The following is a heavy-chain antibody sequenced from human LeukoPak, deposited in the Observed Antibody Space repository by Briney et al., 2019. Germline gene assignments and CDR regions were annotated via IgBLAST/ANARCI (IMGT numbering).Heavy chain of an antibody. V-gene: IGHV6-1*01. Sequence: SQTLSLTCAISGDSVSSNSAAWNWIRQSPSRGLEWLGRTYYRSKWYNDYAVSVKSRITITPDTSKNQFSLQLNSVTPEDTAVYYCASYQVVPAAKFPPQSPGQVRGAFDIWGQGTMVTVSS. CDR2: TYYRSKWYN. J-gene: IGHJ3*02. D-gene: IGHD2-2*01. CDR3: ASYQVVPAAKFPPQSPGQVRGAFDI. CDR1: GDSVSSNSAA.